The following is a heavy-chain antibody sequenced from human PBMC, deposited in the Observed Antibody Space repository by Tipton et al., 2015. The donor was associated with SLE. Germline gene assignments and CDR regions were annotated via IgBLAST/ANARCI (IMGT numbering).Heavy chain of an antibody. CDR3: TSCYGSGSYSDWFDP. Sequence: SLRLSCTASGFTFGDYAMSWVRQAPGKGLEWVGFIRSKAYGGTTEYAASVKGRFTISRDDSKSIAYLQMNSLKTEDTAVYNCTSCYGSGSYSDWFDPWGQGTLVTVSS. D-gene: IGHD3-10*01. J-gene: IGHJ5*02. CDR2: IRSKAYGGTT. CDR1: GFTFGDYA. V-gene: IGHV3-49*04.